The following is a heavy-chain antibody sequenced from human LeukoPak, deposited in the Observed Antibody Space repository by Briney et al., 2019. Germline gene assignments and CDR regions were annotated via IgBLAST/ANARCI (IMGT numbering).Heavy chain of an antibody. D-gene: IGHD3-10*01. J-gene: IGHJ4*02. CDR2: ISDSGST. Sequence: PSETLSLTCTVSGGSISSYYWSWIRQPPGKGLEWIGYISDSGSTSCNPSLKSRVTISVDTSKNQFSLKLSSVTAADTAVYYCARDSAAGVIGYWGQGTLVTVSS. V-gene: IGHV4-59*12. CDR3: ARDSAAGVIGY. CDR1: GGSISSYY.